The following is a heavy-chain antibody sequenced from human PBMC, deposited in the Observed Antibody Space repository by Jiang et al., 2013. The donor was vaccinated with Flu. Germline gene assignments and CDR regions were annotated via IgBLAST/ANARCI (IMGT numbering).Heavy chain of an antibody. CDR3: ARAGWTSSSYWLAEY. J-gene: IGHJ4*02. V-gene: IGHV4-34*01. CDR1: GGSFSGYY. Sequence: LLKPSETLSLTCAVYGGSFSGYYWSWIRQSPGKGLEWIGEIDHSGSTYYNPSLESRLTISVDTSKKRFSLELTSVTAADTAVYYCARAGWTSSSYWLAEYWGQGTLVAVSS. CDR2: IDHSGST. D-gene: IGHD2-15*01.